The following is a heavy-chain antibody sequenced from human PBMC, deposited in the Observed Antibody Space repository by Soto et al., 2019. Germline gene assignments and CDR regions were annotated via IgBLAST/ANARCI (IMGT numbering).Heavy chain of an antibody. CDR2: ISWDGGST. V-gene: IGHV3-43D*04. D-gene: IGHD2-15*01. J-gene: IGHJ6*02. CDR1: GFTFDDYA. CDR3: AKDIGYCSGGSCFDGMDV. Sequence: ESGGVVVQPGGSLRLSCAASGFTFDDYAMHWVRQAPGKGLEWVSLISWDGGSTYYADSVKGRFTISRDNSKNSLYLQMNSLRAEDTALYYCAKDIGYCSGGSCFDGMDVWGQGTTVTVSS.